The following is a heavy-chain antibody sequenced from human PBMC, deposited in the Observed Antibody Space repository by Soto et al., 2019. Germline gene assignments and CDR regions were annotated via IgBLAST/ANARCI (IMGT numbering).Heavy chain of an antibody. CDR1: RFIFSSYA. J-gene: IGHJ6*02. V-gene: IGHV3-30-3*01. CDR2: ISYDGSNK. CDR3: ARAPTPYYYYYGMDV. Sequence: VQLVESGGGLVQPGGSLRLSCAASRFIFSSYAMHWVRQAPGKGLEWVAVISYDGSNKYYADSVKGRFTISRDNSKNTLYLQMNSLRAEDTAVYYCARAPTPYYYYYGMDVWGQGTTVTVSS.